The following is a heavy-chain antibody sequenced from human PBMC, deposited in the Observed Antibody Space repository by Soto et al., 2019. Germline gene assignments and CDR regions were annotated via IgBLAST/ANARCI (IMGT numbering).Heavy chain of an antibody. D-gene: IGHD3-10*01. J-gene: IGHJ6*02. CDR2: TYYRSKWYN. V-gene: IGHV6-1*01. CDR1: GDSVSSNSAA. CDR3: AGDVLVRGVIITGNYYYGMDV. Sequence: SQTLSLTCAISGDSVSSNSAAWNWIRQSPSRGLEWLGRTYYRSKWYNDYAVSVKSRITINPDTSKNQFSLQLNSVTPEDTAVYYCAGDVLVRGVIITGNYYYGMDVWGQGTTVTVSS.